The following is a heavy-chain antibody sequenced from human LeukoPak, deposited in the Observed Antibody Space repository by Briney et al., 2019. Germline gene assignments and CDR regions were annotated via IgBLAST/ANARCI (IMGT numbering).Heavy chain of an antibody. CDR1: GGSISSYY. D-gene: IGHD3-9*01. J-gene: IGHJ4*02. CDR2: IYYSGST. CDR3: AKAGLRYFDWSTPYYFDY. Sequence: SETLSLTCTVSGGSISSYYWSWIRQPPGKGLEWIGYIYYSGSTNYNPSLKSRVTISVDTSKNQFSLKLSSVTAADTAVYYCAKAGLRYFDWSTPYYFDYWGQGTLVTVSS. V-gene: IGHV4-59*13.